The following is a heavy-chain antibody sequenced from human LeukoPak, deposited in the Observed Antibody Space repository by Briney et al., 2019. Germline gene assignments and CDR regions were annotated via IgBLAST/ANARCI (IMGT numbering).Heavy chain of an antibody. V-gene: IGHV3-23*01. CDR1: GFTFSSYA. CDR2: ISGSGGST. CDR3: AKVPIFGVVRSYYYYGMDV. J-gene: IGHJ6*02. Sequence: GGSLRLSCAASGFTFSSYAMSWVRQAPGKGLEWVSAISGSGGSTYYADSVKGRFTISRDNSKNTLYLQMNSLRAEDTAVYYSAKVPIFGVVRSYYYYGMDVWGQGTTVTVSS. D-gene: IGHD3-3*01.